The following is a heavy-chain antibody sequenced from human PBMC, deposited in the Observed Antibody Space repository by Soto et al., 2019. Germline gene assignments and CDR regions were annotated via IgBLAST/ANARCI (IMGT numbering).Heavy chain of an antibody. Sequence: QVQLQESGPGLVKPSETLSLTCTVSGGSITSYYWTWIRQPPGKGLEWIGYIYSSGSTNYNPSLKSRVTISVDTSKNQFSLKLNSVTAADTAVYYCAREGSGRPATYWGQGTLVTVSS. CDR3: AREGSGRPATY. CDR1: GGSITSYY. CDR2: IYSSGST. V-gene: IGHV4-59*01. D-gene: IGHD3-10*01. J-gene: IGHJ4*02.